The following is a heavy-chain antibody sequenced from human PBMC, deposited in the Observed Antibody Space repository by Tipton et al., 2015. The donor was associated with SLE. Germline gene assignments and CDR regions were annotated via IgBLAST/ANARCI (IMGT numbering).Heavy chain of an antibody. CDR3: AKEAASDYYFDY. CDR2: IWYDGSNK. J-gene: IGHJ4*02. CDR1: GFTFSSYG. Sequence: SLRLSCAASGFTFSSYGMHWVRQAPGKGLEWVAVIWYDGSNKYYADSVKGRFTISRDISKNTLYLQMNSLRAEDTAVYYCAKEAASDYYFDYWGQGTLVTVSS. V-gene: IGHV3-30*18.